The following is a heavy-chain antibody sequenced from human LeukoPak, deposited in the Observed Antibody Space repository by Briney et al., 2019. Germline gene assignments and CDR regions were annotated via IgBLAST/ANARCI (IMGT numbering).Heavy chain of an antibody. Sequence: GGSLRLSCAASGFTFSSYGMHWVRQAPGKGLEWVAVISYDGSDKYYADSVKGRFTISRDNSKDTLYLQMNSLRAEDTAVYYCAKSYSSSWPTSRDGMDVWGQGTTVTVSS. CDR1: GFTFSSYG. D-gene: IGHD6-13*01. J-gene: IGHJ6*02. CDR3: AKSYSSSWPTSRDGMDV. V-gene: IGHV3-30*18. CDR2: ISYDGSDK.